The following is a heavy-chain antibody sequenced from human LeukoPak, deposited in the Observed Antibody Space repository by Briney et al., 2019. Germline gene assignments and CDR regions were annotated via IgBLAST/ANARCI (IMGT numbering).Heavy chain of an antibody. Sequence: SETLSLTCGVSGHSITTDYYWGWIRQPPGKGLEWIGSIYHSGSTYYNPSLKSRVTISVDTSKNQFFLKLSSVTAADTAVYYCARLLQNYYDSSGHFDYWGQGTLVTVSS. J-gene: IGHJ4*02. CDR3: ARLLQNYYDSSGHFDY. D-gene: IGHD3-22*01. V-gene: IGHV4-38-2*01. CDR1: GHSITTDYY. CDR2: IYHSGST.